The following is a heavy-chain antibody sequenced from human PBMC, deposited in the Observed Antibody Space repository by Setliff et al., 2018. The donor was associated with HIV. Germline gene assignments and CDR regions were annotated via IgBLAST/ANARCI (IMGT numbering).Heavy chain of an antibody. J-gene: IGHJ6*02. V-gene: IGHV3-48*03. D-gene: IGHD6-13*01. CDR1: GFTFSSYE. CDR2: ISSSGSTI. CDR3: ARDCRVGWVFTYGMDV. Sequence: GGSLRLSCAASGFTFSSYEMNWVRQAPGKGLEWVSYISSSGSTIYYADSVKGRFTISRDNSKNTLFLQMNSLRPEDTAVYYCARDCRVGWVFTYGMDVWGQGTLVTVSS.